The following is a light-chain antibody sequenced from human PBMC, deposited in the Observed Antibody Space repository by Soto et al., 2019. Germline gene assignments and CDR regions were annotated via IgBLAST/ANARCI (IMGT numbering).Light chain of an antibody. CDR2: GAS. J-gene: IGKJ2*01. CDR3: QQYGTSPRT. V-gene: IGKV3-20*01. Sequence: EVVLTQSPATLSLSPGERATLSCRASQSVSNNYLAWYQQKPGQTPRLLIYGASRRATGIPDRFSGSGSGTDFTLTISRLEPEDFAMYYCQQYGTSPRTLGQGTKLEIK. CDR1: QSVSNNY.